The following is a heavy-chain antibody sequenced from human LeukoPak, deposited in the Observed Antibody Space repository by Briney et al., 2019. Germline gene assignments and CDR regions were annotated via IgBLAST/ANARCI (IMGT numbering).Heavy chain of an antibody. J-gene: IGHJ4*02. V-gene: IGHV3-64D*09. Sequence: GGSLRLSCSASGFTFSRFAMHWVRQAPGKGLEYVTAISSNGGSTYYADSVKGRFTISRDNSKNTLYLQMSSLRAGDTAVYYCVSTVVVVPYWGQGTLITVSS. D-gene: IGHD4-23*01. CDR2: ISSNGGST. CDR1: GFTFSRFA. CDR3: VSTVVVVPY.